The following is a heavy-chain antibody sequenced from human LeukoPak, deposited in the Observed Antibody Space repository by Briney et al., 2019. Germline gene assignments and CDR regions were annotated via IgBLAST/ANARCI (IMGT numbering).Heavy chain of an antibody. CDR1: GFTFTNAH. V-gene: IGHV3-15*07. Sequence: GGSLRLSCAASGFTFTNAHMNWVRQAPGKGLEWVGRVKSKTNGGTTDYAAVVKGRFTISRDDSSNTLYLQMSSLKTEDTAVYFCVTDLGSGRRNDAFDIWGQGTMVTVSS. CDR3: VTDLGSGRRNDAFDI. CDR2: VKSKTNGGTT. D-gene: IGHD3-10*01. J-gene: IGHJ3*02.